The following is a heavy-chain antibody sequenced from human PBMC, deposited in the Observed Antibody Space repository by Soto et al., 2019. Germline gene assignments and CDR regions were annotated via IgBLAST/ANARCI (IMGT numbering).Heavy chain of an antibody. CDR1: GGSISSGGYY. CDR3: ARAVPPTTVTTWYYFDY. Sequence: QVQLQESGPGLVKPSQTLSLTCTVSGGSISSGGYYWSWIRQHPGKGLEWIGYIYYSGSTYYNPSLMSPVTISVATSKNLFSLKLSSVTAADTAVYYCARAVPPTTVTTWYYFDYWGQGTLVTVSS. J-gene: IGHJ4*02. V-gene: IGHV4-31*01. D-gene: IGHD4-17*01. CDR2: IYYSGST.